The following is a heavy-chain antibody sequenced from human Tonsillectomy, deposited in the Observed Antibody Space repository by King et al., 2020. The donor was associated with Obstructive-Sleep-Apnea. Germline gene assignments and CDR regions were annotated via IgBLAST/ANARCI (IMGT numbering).Heavy chain of an antibody. CDR1: GVSISPYY. CDR2: IYCSGST. Sequence: QLQESGPGLVKPSETLSLTCTVSGVSISPYYWSWIRQPPGKGLEWIGYIYCSGSTNYNPSLKSRVTISVDTSKNQFSLKLSSVTAADTAVYYCAGGSGSFLTVDYWGQGTLVTVSS. J-gene: IGHJ4*02. CDR3: AGGSGSFLTVDY. D-gene: IGHD3-10*01. V-gene: IGHV4-59*01.